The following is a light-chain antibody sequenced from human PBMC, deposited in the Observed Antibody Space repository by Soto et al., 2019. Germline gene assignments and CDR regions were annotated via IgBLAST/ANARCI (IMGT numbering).Light chain of an antibody. CDR1: QNIIRW. Sequence: DIQMTQSPSTLSASVGDRVTITCRASQNIIRWLAWYQQKPGKAPKLLIYDASSLASGVPSRFSGSGSGPEFTLTISSLQPDDFAVYYCQQFANYPLTFGGGTNVEIK. CDR2: DAS. CDR3: QQFANYPLT. V-gene: IGKV1-5*01. J-gene: IGKJ4*01.